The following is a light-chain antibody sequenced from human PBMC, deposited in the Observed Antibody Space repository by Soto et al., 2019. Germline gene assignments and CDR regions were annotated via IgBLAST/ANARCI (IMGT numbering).Light chain of an antibody. CDR3: TSYTSSRTLA. J-gene: IGLJ1*01. V-gene: IGLV2-14*03. Sequence: QSVLTQPASVSGSPGQSITISCTETSSDIGGYNYVSWYQQHPGKAPKLMIYDVSNRPSGVSNRFSGSKSGNTASLTISGLQAEDEADYYCTSYTSSRTLAFGTGTKVTVL. CDR2: DVS. CDR1: SSDIGGYNY.